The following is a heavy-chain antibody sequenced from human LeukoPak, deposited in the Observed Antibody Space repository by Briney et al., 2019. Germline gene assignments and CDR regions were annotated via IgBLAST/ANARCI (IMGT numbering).Heavy chain of an antibody. V-gene: IGHV3-7*01. D-gene: IGHD5-18*01. CDR3: AREGYSYGLVLEDYYYYYGMDV. CDR2: IKQDGSEK. CDR1: GFTFSGYW. Sequence: PGGSLRLSCAASGFTFSGYWMSWVRQAPGKGLEWVANIKQDGSEKYYVDSVKGRFTISRDNAKNSLYLQMNSLRAEDTAVYYCAREGYSYGLVLEDYYYYYGMDVWGQGTTVTVSS. J-gene: IGHJ6*02.